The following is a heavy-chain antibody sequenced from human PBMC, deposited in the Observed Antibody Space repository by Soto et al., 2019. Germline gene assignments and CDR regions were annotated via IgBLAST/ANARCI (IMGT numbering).Heavy chain of an antibody. D-gene: IGHD3-22*01. CDR3: ASPTTVITGWYMAV. CDR1: GFTFSNYN. Sequence: EVQLVESGGGLVQPGGSLRLSCAASGFTFSNYNMNWVRQAPGKGLEWVSSISSSSSYIYYADSVKGRLTISRDNAKNSLYLQMNILGAEDTAVYYCASPTTVITGWYMAVWGKGTTVTVTS. V-gene: IGHV3-21*01. J-gene: IGHJ6*03. CDR2: ISSSSSYI.